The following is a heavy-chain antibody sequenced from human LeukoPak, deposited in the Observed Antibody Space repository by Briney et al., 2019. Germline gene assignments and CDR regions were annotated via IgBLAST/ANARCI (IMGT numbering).Heavy chain of an antibody. D-gene: IGHD7-27*01. Sequence: SETLSLTCAVSGGSISSGGYSWSWIRQPPGKGLEWIGYIYHTGTTYYNPSLKSRVTISMDRSKSQFSLRLTSVTAADTAVYFCASAHTTLGFDAFDVWGQGTMVTVSS. CDR3: ASAHTTLGFDAFDV. CDR2: IYHTGTT. CDR1: GGSISSGGYS. V-gene: IGHV4-30-2*01. J-gene: IGHJ3*01.